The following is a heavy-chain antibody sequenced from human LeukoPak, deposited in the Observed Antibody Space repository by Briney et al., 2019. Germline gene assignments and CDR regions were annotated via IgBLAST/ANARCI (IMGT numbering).Heavy chain of an antibody. D-gene: IGHD2-2*01. Sequence: PGGSLRLSCAASGFTFDDYAMHWVRQAPGKGLEWVSGISWNSGSIGYADSVKGRFTISRDNAKNSLYLQMNSLRAEDTALYYCAKDPHPQPNTPGYWGQGTLVTVSS. CDR1: GFTFDDYA. CDR2: ISWNSGSI. V-gene: IGHV3-9*01. J-gene: IGHJ4*02. CDR3: AKDPHPQPNTPGY.